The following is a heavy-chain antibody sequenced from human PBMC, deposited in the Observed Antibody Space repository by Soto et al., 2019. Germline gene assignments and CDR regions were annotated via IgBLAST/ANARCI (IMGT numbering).Heavy chain of an antibody. Sequence: PSETLSLTCTVSGGSISSGGYYWSWIRQHPGKGLEWIGYIYYSGSTYYNPSLKSRVTISVDTSKNQFSLKLSSVTAADTAVYYCARSMITFGGVIAEPGFAYWGQGTLVTVSS. CDR2: IYYSGST. V-gene: IGHV4-31*03. J-gene: IGHJ4*02. D-gene: IGHD3-16*02. CDR1: GGSISSGGYY. CDR3: ARSMITFGGVIAEPGFAY.